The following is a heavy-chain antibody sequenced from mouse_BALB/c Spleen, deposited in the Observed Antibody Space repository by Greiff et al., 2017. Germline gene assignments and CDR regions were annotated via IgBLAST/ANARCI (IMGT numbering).Heavy chain of an antibody. V-gene: IGHV1-15*01. CDR3: TRKDDPFDY. CDR1: GYTFTDYE. J-gene: IGHJ2*01. CDR2: IDPETGGT. Sequence: QVQLQQSGAELVRPGASVTLSCKASGYTFTDYEMHWVKQTPVHGLEWIGAIDPETGGTAYNQKFKGKATLTADKSSSTAYMELRSLTSEDSAVYYCTRKDDPFDYWGQGTTLTVSS.